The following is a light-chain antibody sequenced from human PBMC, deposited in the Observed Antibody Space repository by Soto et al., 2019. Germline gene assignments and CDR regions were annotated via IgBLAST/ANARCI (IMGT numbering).Light chain of an antibody. Sequence: TQSPATLSVYKGDRATLSCRASQSINSNLAWYQQQPGQAPRLLIYDASNRATGIPARFSGSGSGTDFTLTISSLEPEDFTVYYCQQRSNWPRTFGQGTKVDI. CDR3: QQRSNWPRT. J-gene: IGKJ1*01. CDR2: DAS. CDR1: QSINSN. V-gene: IGKV3-11*01.